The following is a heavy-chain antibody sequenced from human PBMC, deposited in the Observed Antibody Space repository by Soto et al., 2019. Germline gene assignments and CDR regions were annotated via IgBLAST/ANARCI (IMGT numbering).Heavy chain of an antibody. D-gene: IGHD3-3*01. CDR3: ARERSGPTDY. CDR1: GFTFTSYD. CDR2: MKPNSGNT. V-gene: IGHV1-8*01. J-gene: IGHJ4*02. Sequence: QVQLVQSGAEVKKPGASVKVSCKASGFTFTSYDINWMRQATGQGLEWMGWMKPNSGNTGYAQKFQGRVTMTRNTSISTAYMELSSLRSEHTAVYYCARERSGPTDYWGQGNLVTVSS.